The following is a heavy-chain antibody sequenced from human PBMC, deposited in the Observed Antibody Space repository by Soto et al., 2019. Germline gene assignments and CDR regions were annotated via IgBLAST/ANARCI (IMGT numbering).Heavy chain of an antibody. V-gene: IGHV4-34*01. CDR1: GGCFSDYY. Sequence: PSETLSLTCAAYGGCFSDYYRNWIRQPPGKGLEWIGEINPSGSTNYNPSLKSRVTVSVDTSKNQFSLKLSTVTAADTAVYYCARVRQKAATFRDYYYGLDVWGQGTTVTVS. D-gene: IGHD2-15*01. J-gene: IGHJ6*02. CDR2: INPSGST. CDR3: ARVRQKAATFRDYYYGLDV.